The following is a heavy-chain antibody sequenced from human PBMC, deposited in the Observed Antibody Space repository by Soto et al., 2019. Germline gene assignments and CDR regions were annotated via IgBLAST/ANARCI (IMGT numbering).Heavy chain of an antibody. V-gene: IGHV4-31*03. CDR2: IYYSGST. CDR1: GGTISSGGYY. Sequence: TLALTCTVSGGTISSGGYYWSWLRQHPGKGLEWIGYIYYSGSTYYNPSLKSRVTISVDTSKNQFSLKLSSVTAADTAVYYCARDQIAAGVDYWGQGTLVNLSS. D-gene: IGHD6-13*01. CDR3: ARDQIAAGVDY. J-gene: IGHJ4*02.